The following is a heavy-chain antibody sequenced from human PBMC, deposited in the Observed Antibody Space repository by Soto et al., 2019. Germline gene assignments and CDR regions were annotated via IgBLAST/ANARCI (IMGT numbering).Heavy chain of an antibody. J-gene: IGHJ4*02. CDR3: AREGYCTNGVCYRRWWFDY. CDR1: GGSISSGGYY. CDR2: IYYSGSP. Sequence: QVQLQESGPGLVKPSQTLSLTCTVSGGSISSGGYYWSWIRQHPGKGLEGIGYIYYSGSPYYNTSLKRRVTISVYTSKNQFSLKLSSVTAADTAVYYCAREGYCTNGVCYRRWWFDYWGQGTLVTVSS. D-gene: IGHD2-8*01. V-gene: IGHV4-31*03.